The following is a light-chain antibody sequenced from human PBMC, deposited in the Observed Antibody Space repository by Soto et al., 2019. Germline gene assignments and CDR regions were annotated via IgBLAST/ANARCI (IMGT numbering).Light chain of an antibody. Sequence: DIVMTQTPLSLSVTPGQPASISCKSSQSHLFSDAKTYLYWYLQRPGQPPQLLISEVFNRFSEVPDRFSSSGSGTDFTLTISRVEAEDVGIYYCMQSIQLPPTFAPGTKVDIK. J-gene: IGKJ3*01. V-gene: IGKV2D-29*01. CDR1: QSHLFSDAKTY. CDR2: EVF. CDR3: MQSIQLPPT.